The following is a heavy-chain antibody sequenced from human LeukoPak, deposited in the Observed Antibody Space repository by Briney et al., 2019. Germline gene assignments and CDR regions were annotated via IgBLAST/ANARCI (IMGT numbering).Heavy chain of an antibody. CDR2: ISASGHDT. V-gene: IGHV3-23*01. J-gene: IGHJ5*02. Sequence: PGGSLRLSCAASGFTFSSYAMSWVRQAPGKGLEWVSAISASGHDTFYADSVKGRFTVSRDNSKNTLYLQMSSLRAEDAAVYYCAIIQEEYTYHWGQGTLVTVSS. CDR3: AIIQEEYTYH. CDR1: GFTFSSYA. D-gene: IGHD6-6*01.